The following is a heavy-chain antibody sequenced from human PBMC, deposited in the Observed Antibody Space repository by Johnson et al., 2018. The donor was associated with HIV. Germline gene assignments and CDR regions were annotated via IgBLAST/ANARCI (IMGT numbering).Heavy chain of an antibody. D-gene: IGHD3-22*01. Sequence: VQLVESGGGVVQPGRSLRLSCAASGFTFSSYAMHWVRQAPGKGLEWVAVISYDGSNEYFADSVKGRFTISRDNFKNTLYLQMNSLRAEDTAVYYCAKDLDYYDSSTYAFDIWGQGTMVIVSS. CDR1: GFTFSSYA. J-gene: IGHJ3*02. CDR3: AKDLDYYDSSTYAFDI. V-gene: IGHV3-30-3*01. CDR2: ISYDGSNE.